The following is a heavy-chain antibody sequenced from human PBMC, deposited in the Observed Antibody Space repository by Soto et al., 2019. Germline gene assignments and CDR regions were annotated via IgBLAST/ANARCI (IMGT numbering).Heavy chain of an antibody. CDR2: ISSSSSYI. Sequence: PGGSLRLSCAASGFTFSSYSMNWVRQAPGKWLEWVSSISSSSSYIYYADSVKGRFTISRDNAKNSLYLQMNSLRAEDTAVYYCARARVGATPRYYYGMDVWGQGXTVTVYS. J-gene: IGHJ6*02. V-gene: IGHV3-21*01. CDR1: GFTFSSYS. D-gene: IGHD1-26*01. CDR3: ARARVGATPRYYYGMDV.